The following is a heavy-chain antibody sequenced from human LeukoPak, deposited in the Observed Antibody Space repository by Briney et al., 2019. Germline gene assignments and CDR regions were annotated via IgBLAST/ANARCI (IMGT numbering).Heavy chain of an antibody. Sequence: PSETLSLTCTVSGGSISSSTYYWGWIRQPPGKGLEWIGNIYYSGSTYYNPSLKSRVTISVDTSKNQFSLKLSSVTAADTAVYYCARSSGWDYFDYWGQGTLVTVSS. V-gene: IGHV4-39*07. J-gene: IGHJ4*02. CDR3: ARSSGWDYFDY. CDR2: IYYSGST. CDR1: GGSISSSTYY. D-gene: IGHD6-19*01.